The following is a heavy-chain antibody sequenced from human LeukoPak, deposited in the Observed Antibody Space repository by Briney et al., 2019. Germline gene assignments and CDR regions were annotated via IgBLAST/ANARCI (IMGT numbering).Heavy chain of an antibody. J-gene: IGHJ5*01. CDR3: AKDLHDYGNYVGWFDS. CDR1: GFTFSSFA. D-gene: IGHD4-11*01. V-gene: IGHV3-23*01. CDR2: ISGSGDNT. Sequence: GGSLRLSCAASGFTFSSFAMDWVRQAPGKGLEWVSAISGSGDNTYYADSVKGRFTISRDNSKTTLFLQMNSLRAEDTAVYYCAKDLHDYGNYVGWFDSWGQGTLVTVSS.